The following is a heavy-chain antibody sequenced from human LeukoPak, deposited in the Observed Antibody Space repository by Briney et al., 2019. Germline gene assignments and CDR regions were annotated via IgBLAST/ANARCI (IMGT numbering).Heavy chain of an antibody. D-gene: IGHD1-7*01. V-gene: IGHV1-2*02. CDR1: GYTFTGYY. J-gene: IGHJ5*02. CDR3: ARGKLELRNNWFDP. Sequence: ASVKVSCKASGYTFTGYYMHWVRQAPGQGLEWMGWINPNSGGTNYAQKFQGRVTMTRDTSISTAYMELSRLRSDDTAVYYCARGKLELRNNWFDPWGQGTLVTVSS. CDR2: INPNSGGT.